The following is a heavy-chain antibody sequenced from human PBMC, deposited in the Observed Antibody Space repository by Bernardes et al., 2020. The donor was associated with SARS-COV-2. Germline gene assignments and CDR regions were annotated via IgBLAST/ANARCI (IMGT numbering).Heavy chain of an antibody. D-gene: IGHD2-2*01. CDR2: IYSTGST. J-gene: IGHJ6*02. Sequence: SETLSLTCDVSGGSISDYSWTWLRQPAGKGLEWLGRIYSTGSTNYNPYNPSLKTRLTMSVDTSKNQFSLRLSSVTAADTGVYYCARDSRTTSWQNYQYYRMDIWGQGTPVTVSS. CDR1: GGSISDYS. V-gene: IGHV4-4*07. CDR3: ARDSRTTSWQNYQYYRMDI.